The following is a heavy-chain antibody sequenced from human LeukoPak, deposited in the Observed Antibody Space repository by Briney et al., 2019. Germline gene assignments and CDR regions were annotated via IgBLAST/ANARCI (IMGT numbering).Heavy chain of an antibody. J-gene: IGHJ3*02. CDR3: ARFRHYYDSRAFDI. D-gene: IGHD3-22*01. Sequence: KPSETLSLTCTVSGGSISSSSYYWGWIRQPPGKGLEWIGSIYYSGSTNYNPSLKSRVTISVDTSKNQFSLKLSSVTAADTAVYYCARFRHYYDSRAFDIWGQGTMVTVSS. CDR1: GGSISSSSYY. CDR2: IYYSGST. V-gene: IGHV4-39*07.